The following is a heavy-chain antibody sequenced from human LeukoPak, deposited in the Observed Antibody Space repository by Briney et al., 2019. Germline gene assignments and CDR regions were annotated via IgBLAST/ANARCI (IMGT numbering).Heavy chain of an antibody. J-gene: IGHJ3*02. CDR1: GFTFSSYA. D-gene: IGHD3-22*01. CDR2: ISGSGGST. CDR3: AKGPEYYYDSSGYYAEAFDI. Sequence: PGGSLRLSCAASGFTFSSYAMSWVRQAPGKGLEWVSAISGSGGSTYYADSVKGRFTISRDNSKYTLYLQMNSLRAEDTAVYYCAKGPEYYYDSSGYYAEAFDIWGQGTMVTVSS. V-gene: IGHV3-23*01.